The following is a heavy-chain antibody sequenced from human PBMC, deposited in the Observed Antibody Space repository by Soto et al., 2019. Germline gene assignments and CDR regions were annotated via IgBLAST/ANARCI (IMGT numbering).Heavy chain of an antibody. CDR1: GFTFGRHG. CDR2: IGSDGRRA. J-gene: IGHJ4*02. CDR3: ARDDDYGDNGLDY. Sequence: QVQLVESGGGVVQPGGSLRLSCAASGFTFGRHGMHWVRQAPGKGVEWVAVIGSDGRRASYADSVKGRFTISRDNGQNTLYLQMTSLRAEETAVYYCARDDDYGDNGLDYWGQGTLVTVSS. D-gene: IGHD4-17*01. V-gene: IGHV3-33*01.